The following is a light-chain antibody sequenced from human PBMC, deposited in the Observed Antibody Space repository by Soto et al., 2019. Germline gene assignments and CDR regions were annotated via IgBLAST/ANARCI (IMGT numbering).Light chain of an antibody. CDR2: DVS. CDR3: YSYTTSTSRV. V-gene: IGLV2-14*03. CDR1: SSDIGHYNY. Sequence: QSVLTQPASVSGSPGQSITISCTGTSSDIGHYNYVSWYQQHPGNAPKLMIYDVSIRASGVSDRFSGSKSGNTASLTISGLQADDYSYYHGYSYTTSTSRVFGTGPKVTVL. J-gene: IGLJ1*01.